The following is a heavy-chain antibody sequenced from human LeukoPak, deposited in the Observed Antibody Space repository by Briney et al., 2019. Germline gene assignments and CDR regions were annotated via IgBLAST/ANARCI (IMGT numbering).Heavy chain of an antibody. J-gene: IGHJ4*02. Sequence: PGGSLRLSCAASGFTFSSCAMHWVRQAPGKGLEWVVVISYDGSNKYYADSVKGRFTISRDNSKNTLYLQMNSLRAEDTAVYYCAKSGPYCSSTSCNYFDYWGQGTLVTVSS. CDR2: ISYDGSNK. D-gene: IGHD2-2*01. V-gene: IGHV3-30-3*02. CDR3: AKSGPYCSSTSCNYFDY. CDR1: GFTFSSCA.